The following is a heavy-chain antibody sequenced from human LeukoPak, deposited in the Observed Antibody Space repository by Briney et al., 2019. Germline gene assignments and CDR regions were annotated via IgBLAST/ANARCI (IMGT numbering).Heavy chain of an antibody. J-gene: IGHJ6*03. Sequence: ASVKVSCKASGYTFTGYYMHWVRQAPGRGLEWMGWINPNSGGTNYAQKFQGRVTMTRDTSISTAYMELSRLRSDDTAVYYCARALGRELLNYYYYMDVWGKGTTVTVSS. D-gene: IGHD1-26*01. CDR1: GYTFTGYY. V-gene: IGHV1-2*02. CDR2: INPNSGGT. CDR3: ARALGRELLNYYYYMDV.